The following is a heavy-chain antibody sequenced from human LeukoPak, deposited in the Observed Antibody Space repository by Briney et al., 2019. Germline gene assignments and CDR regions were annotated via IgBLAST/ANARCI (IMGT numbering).Heavy chain of an antibody. J-gene: IGHJ4*02. Sequence: VASVKVSCKASGYTFTGYYMHWVRQAPGQGLEWMGWINPNSGGTNYEQKFQGRVTMTRDTSISTAYMELSRLRSDDTAVYYCARLRFGERSSDYWGQGTLVTVSS. CDR1: GYTFTGYY. D-gene: IGHD3-10*01. CDR3: ARLRFGERSSDY. V-gene: IGHV1-2*02. CDR2: INPNSGGT.